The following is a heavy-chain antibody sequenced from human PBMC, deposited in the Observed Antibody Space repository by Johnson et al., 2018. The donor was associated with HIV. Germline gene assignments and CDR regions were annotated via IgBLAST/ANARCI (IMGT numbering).Heavy chain of an antibody. CDR3: ARDLVRYFDPYAFDI. CDR1: GFTFSDYW. J-gene: IGHJ3*02. D-gene: IGHD3-9*01. V-gene: IGHV3-7*05. CDR2: IKQDESEK. Sequence: EQLVESGGGLVQPGGSLRLSCAASGFTFSDYWMSWVRQAPGKGLEWVANIKQDESEKYYVDSVKGRFSISRDNAKNSLYLQMNSLRAEDTALYYCARDLVRYFDPYAFDIWGQGTMVTVSS.